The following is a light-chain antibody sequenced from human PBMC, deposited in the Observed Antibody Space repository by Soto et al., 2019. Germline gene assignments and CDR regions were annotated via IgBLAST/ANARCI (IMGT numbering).Light chain of an antibody. CDR3: SSYSDSDTKV. CDR2: EVN. V-gene: IGLV2-14*03. Sequence: QSVLTQPASVSLSPGQSITISCVGTSSDVGAYIYVSLYQQYPGKAPKLIIYEVNNRPSGVSGRFSGSKSDTTAYLTISGLQAEDEADYYCSSYSDSDTKVFGTGTKVTVL. CDR1: SSDVGAYIY. J-gene: IGLJ1*01.